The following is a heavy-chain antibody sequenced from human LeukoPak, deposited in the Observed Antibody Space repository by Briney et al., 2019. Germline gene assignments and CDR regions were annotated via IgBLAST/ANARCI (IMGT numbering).Heavy chain of an antibody. J-gene: IGHJ5*02. CDR1: GGSFSGYY. CDR2: INHSGST. V-gene: IGHV4-34*01. Sequence: SETLSLTCAVYGGSFSGYYWSWIRQPPGKGLEWIGEINHSGSTNYNPSLKSRVTISVDTSKNQFSLKLSSVTAAGTAVYYCARRPSSGPSGFGPWGQGTLVTVSS. D-gene: IGHD3-22*01. CDR3: ARRPSSGPSGFGP.